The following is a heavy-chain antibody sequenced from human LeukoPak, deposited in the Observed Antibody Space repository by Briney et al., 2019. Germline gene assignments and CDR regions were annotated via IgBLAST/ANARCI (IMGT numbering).Heavy chain of an antibody. CDR1: GGSISSYY. Sequence: SETLSLTCTVSGGSISSYYWSWIRQPPGKGLEWIGYIYYSGSTNCNTSLKSRVTISVDTSKNQFSLKLNSVTAADTAVYYCARSSEGRYYYDSSGYSYYYYYMDVWGKGTTVTISS. D-gene: IGHD3-22*01. CDR2: IYYSGST. CDR3: ARSSEGRYYYDSSGYSYYYYYMDV. V-gene: IGHV4-59*01. J-gene: IGHJ6*03.